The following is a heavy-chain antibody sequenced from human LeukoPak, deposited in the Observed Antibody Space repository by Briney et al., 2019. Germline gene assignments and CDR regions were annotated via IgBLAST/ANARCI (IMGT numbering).Heavy chain of an antibody. Sequence: GSLRLSCAASGFTFSSYEMNWVRQAPGKGLEWVSYTSSSGSTIYYADSVKGRFTISRDNAKNSLYLQMNSLRAEDTAVYYCAREAIAAAFDPWGQGTLVTVSS. CDR3: AREAIAAAFDP. J-gene: IGHJ5*02. CDR2: TSSSGSTI. V-gene: IGHV3-48*03. D-gene: IGHD6-13*01. CDR1: GFTFSSYE.